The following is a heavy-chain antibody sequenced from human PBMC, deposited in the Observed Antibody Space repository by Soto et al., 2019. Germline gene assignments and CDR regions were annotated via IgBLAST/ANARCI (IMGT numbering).Heavy chain of an antibody. J-gene: IGHJ6*03. D-gene: IGHD3-3*01. CDR3: ARVERSSYDFWSGFSYYYYYMDV. CDR2: MNPNSGNT. V-gene: IGHV1-8*01. CDR1: GYTFTSYD. Sequence: ASVKVSCKASGYTFTSYDINWVRQATGQGLEWMGWMNPNSGNTGYAQKFQGRVTVTRNTSISTAYMELSSLRSEDTAVYYCARVERSSYDFWSGFSYYYYYMDVWGKGTTVPVSS.